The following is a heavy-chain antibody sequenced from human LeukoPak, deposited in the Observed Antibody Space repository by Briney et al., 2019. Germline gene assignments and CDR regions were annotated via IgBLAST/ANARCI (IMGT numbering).Heavy chain of an antibody. Sequence: SETLSLTCTVSGGSISSYYGSWIRQPPGKGLEWIGYIYYSGSTNYNPSLKSRVTISVDTSKNHFSLKLSSVTAADTAVYYCARAWEDTAMVTGYFQHWGQGTLVTVSS. J-gene: IGHJ1*01. CDR2: IYYSGST. CDR1: GGSISSYY. D-gene: IGHD5-18*01. CDR3: ARAWEDTAMVTGYFQH. V-gene: IGHV4-59*01.